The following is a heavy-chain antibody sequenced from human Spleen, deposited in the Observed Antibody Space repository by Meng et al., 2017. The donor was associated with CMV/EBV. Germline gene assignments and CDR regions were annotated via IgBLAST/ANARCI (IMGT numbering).Heavy chain of an antibody. CDR3: VRAPHNYHDNSGHPDY. J-gene: IGHJ4*02. V-gene: IGHV3-74*01. D-gene: IGHD3-22*01. Sequence: SGFTFSDYWMHWVRQAPGKGLVWVSRVNTDGSSIRYADFVRGRFTVSRDNSKNTLYLHMSSLRDDDTGVYHCVRAPHNYHDNSGHPDYWGQGTLVTVSS. CDR2: VNTDGSSI. CDR1: GFTFSDYW.